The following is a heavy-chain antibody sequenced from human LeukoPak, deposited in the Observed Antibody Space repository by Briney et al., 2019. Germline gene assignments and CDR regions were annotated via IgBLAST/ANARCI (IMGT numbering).Heavy chain of an antibody. CDR3: ARESGSVTSEVDFDY. CDR1: GFTFDGYG. D-gene: IGHD4-17*01. CDR2: IRQDGSQK. V-gene: IGHV3-7*01. Sequence: GGSLRLSCAAPGFTFDGYGMSWVRQAPGKGLEWVATIRQDGSQKYYVDSVKGRFTISRDNAKNSLYLQMNSLRAEDTAVYYCARESGSVTSEVDFDYWGQGTLVTVSS. J-gene: IGHJ4*02.